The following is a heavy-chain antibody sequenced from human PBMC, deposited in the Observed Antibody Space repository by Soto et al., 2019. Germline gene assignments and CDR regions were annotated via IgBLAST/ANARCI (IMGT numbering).Heavy chain of an antibody. CDR1: GGTFSSDA. J-gene: IGHJ6*02. CDR3: ARDVEIATPDYYYYYGMAV. D-gene: IGHD3-22*01. V-gene: IGHV1-69*13. CDR2: IIPIFGTA. Sequence: SVKGSCKASGGTFSSDAISWVRQAPGQGLEWMGGIIPIFGTANYAQKFQSRVTITADESTSTAYMELSSLRSEDTAVYYCARDVEIATPDYYYYYGMAVWGQGTTVTVSS.